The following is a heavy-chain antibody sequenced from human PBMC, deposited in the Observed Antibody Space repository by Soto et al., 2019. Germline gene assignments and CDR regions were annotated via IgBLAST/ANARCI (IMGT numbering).Heavy chain of an antibody. D-gene: IGHD2-2*01. V-gene: IGHV1-18*01. J-gene: IGHJ4*02. CDR3: ARRDPQPDCFDY. Sequence: QVHLVQSGAEVKTPGASVKVSCKASGYTFSSYGITWVRQAPGQGLEWMGWISGYNGNTNYARKFQARVTMTTDTSTNTAYMELRSLRSDDTAVYYCARRDPQPDCFDYWGQGTLVTVSS. CDR2: ISGYNGNT. CDR1: GYTFSSYG.